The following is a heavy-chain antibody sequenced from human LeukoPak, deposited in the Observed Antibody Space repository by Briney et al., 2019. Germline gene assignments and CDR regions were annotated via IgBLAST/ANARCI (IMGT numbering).Heavy chain of an antibody. CDR3: AREVAGHIDY. V-gene: IGHV4-61*03. J-gene: IGHJ4*02. CDR2: IYYSGST. Sequence: TSDTLSLTCNVSGASVSSVSYHWSWIRQPPGEELEWIGYIYYSGSTSYNPSLKSRVTISVDTSKNHFSLKLTSVTAADTAVYYCAREVAGHIDYWGQGTLVTVSS. CDR1: GASVSSVSYH.